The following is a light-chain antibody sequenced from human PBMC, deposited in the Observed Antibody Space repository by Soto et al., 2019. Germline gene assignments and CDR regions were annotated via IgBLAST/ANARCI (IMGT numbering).Light chain of an antibody. V-gene: IGKV1-5*03. CDR3: QQHNSYPLT. CDR1: QSISSW. J-gene: IGKJ4*01. Sequence: DIQMTQSPSTLSASVGDRVTITCRASQSISSWLAWYQQKPGKAPKLLIYEASTLQSGVSSTFSGSGSGTEFTLTISSLQPDDFATYYCQQHNSYPLTLGGGTKVELK. CDR2: EAS.